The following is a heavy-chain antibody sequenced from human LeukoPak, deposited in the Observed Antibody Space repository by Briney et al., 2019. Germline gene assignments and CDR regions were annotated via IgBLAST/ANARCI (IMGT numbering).Heavy chain of an antibody. CDR1: GYTFTCYY. Sequence: GASVKFSCKASGYTFTCYYMHWVRRAPGQGLEWMGWINPNSGGTNYAQKFQGRVTMARDTSISTAYMELSRLRSDDTAVYYCARVIAAAGTRGEGDYFDYWGQGTLVTVSS. CDR3: ARVIAAAGTRGEGDYFDY. J-gene: IGHJ4*02. D-gene: IGHD6-13*01. V-gene: IGHV1-2*02. CDR2: INPNSGGT.